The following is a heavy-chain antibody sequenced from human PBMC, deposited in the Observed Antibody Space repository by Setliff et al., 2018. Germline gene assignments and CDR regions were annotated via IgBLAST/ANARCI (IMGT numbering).Heavy chain of an antibody. V-gene: IGHV4-59*01. CDR1: GVSIRSYY. CDR3: ARLPRTVTHFDY. CDR2: IFYSGSS. D-gene: IGHD4-17*01. J-gene: IGHJ4*02. Sequence: SDTLSLTCTVSGVSIRSYYWSWIRQPPGRGLEWIGYIFYSGSSNYNPSLQSRVSISVDTSKNQLSLKLGSLTAADTAVYFCARLPRTVTHFDYWGQGALVTVSS.